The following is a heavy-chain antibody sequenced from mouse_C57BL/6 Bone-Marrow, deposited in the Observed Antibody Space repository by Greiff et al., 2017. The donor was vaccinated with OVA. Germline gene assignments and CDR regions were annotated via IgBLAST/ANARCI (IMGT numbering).Heavy chain of an antibody. J-gene: IGHJ1*03. CDR1: GYTFTDYN. CDR2: INPNNGGT. Sequence: EVQLQQSGPELVKPGASVKIPCKASGYTFTDYNMDWVKQSHGKSLEWIGDINPNNGGTIYNQKFKGKATLTVDKSSSTAYMELRSLTSEDTAVYYCARPTTLQWYFDVWGTGTTVTVSS. D-gene: IGHD2-13*01. V-gene: IGHV1-18*01. CDR3: ARPTTLQWYFDV.